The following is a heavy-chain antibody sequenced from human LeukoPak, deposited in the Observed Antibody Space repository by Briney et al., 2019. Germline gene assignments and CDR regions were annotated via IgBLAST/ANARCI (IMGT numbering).Heavy chain of an antibody. CDR3: ARPAQGGVIDDAFDI. CDR1: GYTFTSYG. CDR2: ISAYNGNT. Sequence: ASVKVSCKASGYTFTSYGISWVRQAPGQGLEWMGWISAYNGNTNYAQKLQGRVTMTTDTSTSTAYMELRSLRSDDTAVYYCARPAQGGVIDDAFDIWGQGTMVTVSS. D-gene: IGHD3-16*02. V-gene: IGHV1-18*01. J-gene: IGHJ3*02.